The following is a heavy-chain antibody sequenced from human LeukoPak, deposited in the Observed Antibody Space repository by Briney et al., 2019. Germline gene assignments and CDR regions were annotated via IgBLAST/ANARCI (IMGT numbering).Heavy chain of an antibody. J-gene: IGHJ4*02. D-gene: IGHD1-26*01. CDR1: GFAFSTYD. CDR3: AKGGHFDY. Sequence: PGGSLRLSCAASGFAFSTYDMTWGRQTPGKGLEWVSLISSSGGSTYYTDSVRGRFTISRDNSKNTLYLQMNSLRAEDTAIYYCAKGGHFDYWGQGALATVSS. V-gene: IGHV3-23*01. CDR2: ISSSGGST.